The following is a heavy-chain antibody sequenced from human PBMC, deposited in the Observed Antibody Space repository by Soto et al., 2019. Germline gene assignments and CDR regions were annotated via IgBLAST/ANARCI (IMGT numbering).Heavy chain of an antibody. CDR1: GGSFSSYQ. V-gene: IGHV4-34*01. Sequence: PSETLSLTCAVRGGSFSSYQWSWIRQTPGQGLEWIGEINHSGTTNYNPSFKSRVTLSVDTYKKEFSLKVTSVSAADTAIYYCARGWWFDSWGQGTLVTVSS. CDR3: ARGWWFDS. CDR2: INHSGTT. J-gene: IGHJ5*01.